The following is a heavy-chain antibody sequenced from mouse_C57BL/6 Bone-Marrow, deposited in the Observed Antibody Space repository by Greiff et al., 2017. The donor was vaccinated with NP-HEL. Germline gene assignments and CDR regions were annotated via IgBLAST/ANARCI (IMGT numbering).Heavy chain of an antibody. CDR3: ASSPITPVVGFDY. Sequence: VQLQQSGAELAKPGASVKLSCKASGYTFTSYWMHWVKQRPGQGLEWIGYINPSSGYTKYTQKFKDKATLTADNSSSTAYMQLSSLTDEDSAVYYCASSPITPVVGFDYWGQGTTLTVSS. CDR2: INPSSGYT. V-gene: IGHV1-7*01. D-gene: IGHD1-1*01. CDR1: GYTFTSYW. J-gene: IGHJ2*01.